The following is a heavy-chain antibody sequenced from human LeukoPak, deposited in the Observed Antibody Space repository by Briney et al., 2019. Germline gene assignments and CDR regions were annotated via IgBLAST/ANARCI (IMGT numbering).Heavy chain of an antibody. V-gene: IGHV3-11*01. CDR1: GFTFSDYY. CDR2: ISSSGSTI. J-gene: IGHJ4*02. D-gene: IGHD3-10*01. Sequence: GGSLRLSCAASGFTFSDYYMSWIRPAPGKGLEWVSYISSSGSTIYYADSVKGRFTISRDNAKDSLYLQMNSLRAEDTAVYYCARNYYYGSGSPYHYWGQGTLVTVSS. CDR3: ARNYYYGSGSPYHY.